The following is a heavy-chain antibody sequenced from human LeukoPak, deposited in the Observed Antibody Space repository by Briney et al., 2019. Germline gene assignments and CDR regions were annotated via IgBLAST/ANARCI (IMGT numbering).Heavy chain of an antibody. J-gene: IGHJ5*02. CDR1: GYTFTSYG. CDR3: ARDGEGGHIVVVPAATWFDP. CDR2: ISAYNGNT. V-gene: IGHV1-18*01. Sequence: ASVKVSCTASGYTFTSYGISWVRQAPGQGLEWMGWISAYNGNTNYAQKLQGRVTMTTDTSTSTAYMELRSLRSDDTAVYYCARDGEGGHIVVVPAATWFDPWGQGTLVTVSS. D-gene: IGHD2-2*01.